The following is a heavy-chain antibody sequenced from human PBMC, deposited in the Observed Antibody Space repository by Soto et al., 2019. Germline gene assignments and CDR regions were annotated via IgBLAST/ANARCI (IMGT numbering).Heavy chain of an antibody. CDR2: IFPSDSDT. Sequence: GESLKISCRTSGYRFTSYWIAWVRQMPGKGLEWMGIIFPSDSDTRYSPSFQGQVTISADRSTSTAFLQWASLKASDTAVYFCARKDKSGYFNWFDPWGQGTLVTVSS. CDR3: ARKDKSGYFNWFDP. D-gene: IGHD3-22*01. CDR1: GYRFTSYW. J-gene: IGHJ5*02. V-gene: IGHV5-51*01.